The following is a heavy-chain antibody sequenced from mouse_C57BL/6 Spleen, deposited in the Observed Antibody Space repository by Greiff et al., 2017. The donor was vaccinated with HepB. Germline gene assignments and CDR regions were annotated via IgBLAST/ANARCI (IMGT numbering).Heavy chain of an antibody. Sequence: QVQLQQSGAELVRPGTSVKVSCKASGYAFTNYLIEWVKQRPGQGLEWIGVINPGSGGTNYNEKFKGKATLTADKSSSTAYMQLSSLTSEDSAVYFCAREGVYSLWYFDVWGTGTTVTVSS. CDR2: INPGSGGT. V-gene: IGHV1-54*01. CDR3: AREGVYSLWYFDV. CDR1: GYAFTNYL. D-gene: IGHD2-1*01. J-gene: IGHJ1*03.